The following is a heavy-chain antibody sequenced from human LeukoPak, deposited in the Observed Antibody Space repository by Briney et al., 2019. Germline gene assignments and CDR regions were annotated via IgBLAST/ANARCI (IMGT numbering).Heavy chain of an antibody. CDR3: APDYGSGSYYSPFVY. Sequence: GGSLRLSCAASGFTFSSYSMNWVRQAPGKGLEWVSSISSSSSYIYYADSVKGRFTISRDNAKNSLYLQMNSLRAEDTAVYYCAPDYGSGSYYSPFVYWGQGTLVTVSS. J-gene: IGHJ4*02. D-gene: IGHD3-10*01. V-gene: IGHV3-21*01. CDR1: GFTFSSYS. CDR2: ISSSSSYI.